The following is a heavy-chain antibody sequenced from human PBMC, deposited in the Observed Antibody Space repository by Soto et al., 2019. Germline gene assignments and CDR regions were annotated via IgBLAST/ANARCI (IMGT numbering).Heavy chain of an antibody. CDR1: GFTFSDYY. CDR3: VTYDYIWGSHRHRWAY. D-gene: IGHD3-16*02. Sequence: GGSLRLSCAASGFTFSDYYMSWIRQAPGKGLEWVGRILSNTDGGRTDYAAPVTGRFSISRDDSRNTLYLEMNSLTTEDTAVYYCVTYDYIWGSHRHRWAYWGQGILVTVSS. J-gene: IGHJ4*02. V-gene: IGHV3-15*01. CDR2: ILSNTDGGRT.